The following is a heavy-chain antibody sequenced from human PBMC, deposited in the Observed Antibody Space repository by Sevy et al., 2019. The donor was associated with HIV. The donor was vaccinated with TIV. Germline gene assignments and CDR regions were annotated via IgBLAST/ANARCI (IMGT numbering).Heavy chain of an antibody. Sequence: GGSLRLSCATFGFNFRNSWMAWVRQTPGKGLEFLADIKQDGYETYYVDSVKGRFTISRDNAKNSLHLQMNSLRAEDXXXXXXXXXXXXGASVLDYWGQGTPVTVSS. CDR3: XXXXXXGASVLDY. CDR2: IKQDGYET. CDR1: GFNFRNSW. D-gene: IGHD1-26*01. V-gene: IGHV3-7*01. J-gene: IGHJ4*02.